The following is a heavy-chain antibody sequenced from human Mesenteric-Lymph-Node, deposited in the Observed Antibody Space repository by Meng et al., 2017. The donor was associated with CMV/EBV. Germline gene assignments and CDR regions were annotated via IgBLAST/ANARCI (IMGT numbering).Heavy chain of an antibody. CDR2: ISDGGSVT. V-gene: IGHV3-23*01. J-gene: IGHJ6*02. Sequence: GESLKISCTGSDFTFGFYAMGWVRQAPGKGLEWVSFISDGGSVTYYADSVKGRFTISRDNSQNTVLLQMDSLRAEDSAIYYCAKYMSPSYYYAMDLWGQGTTVTVSS. CDR1: DFTFGFYA. CDR3: AKYMSPSYYYAMDL. D-gene: IGHD3-10*02.